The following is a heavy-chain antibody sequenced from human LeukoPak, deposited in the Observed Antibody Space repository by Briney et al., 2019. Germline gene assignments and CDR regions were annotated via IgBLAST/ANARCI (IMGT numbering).Heavy chain of an antibody. CDR1: GGSIGSSRYS. CDR3: ASSSWTDAFDI. CDR2: IFYTGST. V-gene: IGHV4-39*07. J-gene: IGHJ3*02. Sequence: SETLSLTCSVSGGSIGSSRYSMGWIRQTPANGLEWIGSIFYTGSTYYNPSLKSRITISQDTSKSQFSLKLRSVTAADTAVYYCASSSWTDAFDIWGQGTMVTVSS. D-gene: IGHD6-13*01.